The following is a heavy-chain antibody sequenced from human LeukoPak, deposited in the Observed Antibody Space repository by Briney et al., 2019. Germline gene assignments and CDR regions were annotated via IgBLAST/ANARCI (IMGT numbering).Heavy chain of an antibody. J-gene: IGHJ4*02. CDR1: GFIFGTYW. D-gene: IGHD5-18*01. V-gene: IGHV3-7*01. CDR2: IKQDGSVK. CDR3: ARNFGYQQFDY. Sequence: GGSLRLSCAASGFIFGTYWMDWVRQAPGKGLEWVANIKQDGSVKNYADSVQGRFTISRDNTKNSLYLEMSSLRGEDTAVYYCARNFGYQQFDYWGQEALVTVSS.